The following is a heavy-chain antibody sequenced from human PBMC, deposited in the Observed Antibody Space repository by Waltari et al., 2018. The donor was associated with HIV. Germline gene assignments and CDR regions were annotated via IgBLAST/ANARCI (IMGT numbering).Heavy chain of an antibody. CDR2: ISGGGSRT. Sequence: EVQLLESGGGLVQPGGPLRLSCTASGFTFSAYAMSWVRQVPGKGREWVAGISGGGSRTYYADSVKGRLTVSRDNSKDTLYLQMNSLRVDDTAVYYCARYSGYDYQDHWDQGTRVTVSS. D-gene: IGHD5-12*01. CDR1: GFTFSAYA. V-gene: IGHV3-23*01. J-gene: IGHJ4*02. CDR3: ARYSGYDYQDH.